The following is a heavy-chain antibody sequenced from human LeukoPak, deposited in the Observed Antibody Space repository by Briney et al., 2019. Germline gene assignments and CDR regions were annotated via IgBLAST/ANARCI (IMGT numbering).Heavy chain of an antibody. J-gene: IGHJ4*02. CDR2: IYSGSST. D-gene: IGHD6-19*01. V-gene: IGHV3-66*02. Sequence: PGGSLRLSCAASGFTVSSNYMSWVRQAPGKGLEWVSVIYSGSSTYYADSVKGRFTISRDNSKNTLYLQMNSLRTEDTAVYYCARSSSGWFRYFDYWGQGTLVTVSS. CDR1: GFTVSSNY. CDR3: ARSSSGWFRYFDY.